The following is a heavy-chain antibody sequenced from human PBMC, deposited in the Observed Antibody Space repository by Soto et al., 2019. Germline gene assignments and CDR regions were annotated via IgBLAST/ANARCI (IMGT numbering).Heavy chain of an antibody. D-gene: IGHD6-19*01. CDR3: AHRPSGWYLFDY. Sequence: QITLKESGPTLVRPTQTLTLTCTFSGFSLSTSGLGVGWICQPPGTALEWLALIYWNDDERYSPYLKARLTITKYTSKNQVVLTMTNMDPVDTATYYCAHRPSGWYLFDYWGQGTLVTVSS. CDR2: IYWNDDE. V-gene: IGHV2-5*01. CDR1: GFSLSTSGLG. J-gene: IGHJ4*02.